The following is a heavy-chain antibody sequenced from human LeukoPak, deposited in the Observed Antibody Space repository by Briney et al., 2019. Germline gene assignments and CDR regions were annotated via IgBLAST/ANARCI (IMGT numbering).Heavy chain of an antibody. CDR1: GGSISSSSYY. CDR2: IYYSGST. D-gene: IGHD3-10*01. V-gene: IGHV4-39*01. J-gene: IGHJ4*02. Sequence: PSETLSLTCTVSGGSISSSSYYWGWIRQPPGKGLEWIGSIYYSGSTYYNPSLKSRVTISVDTSKNQFSLKLSSVTAADTAVYYCASPGSTNNHDFDYWGQGTLVTVSS. CDR3: ASPGSTNNHDFDY.